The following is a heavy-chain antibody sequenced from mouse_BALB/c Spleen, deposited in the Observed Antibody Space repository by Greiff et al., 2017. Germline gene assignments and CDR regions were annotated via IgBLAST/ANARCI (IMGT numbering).Heavy chain of an antibody. J-gene: IGHJ4*01. Sequence: VQLKESGPGLVKPSQSLSLTCSVTGYSITSGYYWNWIRQFPGNKLEWMGYISYDGSNNYNPSLKNRISITRDTSKNQFFLKLNSVTTEDTATYYCARDGYYEGDYAMDYWGQGTSVTVSS. D-gene: IGHD2-3*01. CDR2: ISYDGSN. CDR3: ARDGYYEGDYAMDY. CDR1: GYSITSGYY. V-gene: IGHV3-6*02.